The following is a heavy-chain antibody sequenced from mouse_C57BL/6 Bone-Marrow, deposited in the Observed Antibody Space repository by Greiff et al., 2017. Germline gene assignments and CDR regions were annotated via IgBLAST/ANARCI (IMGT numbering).Heavy chain of an antibody. Sequence: VQLQQPGAELVKPGASVKMSCKASGYTFTSYWITWVKQRPGQGLEWIGDIYPGSGSTNYNEKFQSKATLTVDTSSNTAYMQLSSLTSEDSAFYYCAKGNGYYLYWYFDVWGTGTTVTVSS. V-gene: IGHV1-55*01. D-gene: IGHD2-3*01. CDR2: IYPGSGST. J-gene: IGHJ1*03. CDR3: AKGNGYYLYWYFDV. CDR1: GYTFTSYW.